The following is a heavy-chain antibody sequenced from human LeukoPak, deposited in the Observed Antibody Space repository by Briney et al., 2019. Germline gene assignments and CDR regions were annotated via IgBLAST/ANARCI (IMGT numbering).Heavy chain of an antibody. V-gene: IGHV4-30-4*01. D-gene: IGHD5-24*01. CDR1: GASINSDNYY. CDR2: IYYSGST. J-gene: IGHJ4*02. CDR3: ARGNRDAYNSPGKVDY. Sequence: SETLSLTCTVAGASINSDNYYWGWLRQPPGKGLEWIVYIYYSGSTYYKQSLRSRASISVDTSKNQFSLKLSSVTAADTSVYYCARGNRDAYNSPGKVDYWGQGALVTVSS.